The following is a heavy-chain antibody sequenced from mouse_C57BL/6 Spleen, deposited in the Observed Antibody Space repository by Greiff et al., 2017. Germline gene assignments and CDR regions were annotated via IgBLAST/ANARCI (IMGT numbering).Heavy chain of an antibody. V-gene: IGHV1-76*01. D-gene: IGHD4-1*01. CDR1: GYTFTDYY. Sequence: QVQLQQSGAELVRPGASVKLSCKASGYTFTDYYINWVKQRPGQGLEWIARIYPGSGNTYYNEKFKGKGTLTAEKSSSTAYMQLSSLTSEDSAVYFCARDWDGDYWGQGTTLTVSS. CDR2: IYPGSGNT. J-gene: IGHJ2*01. CDR3: ARDWDGDY.